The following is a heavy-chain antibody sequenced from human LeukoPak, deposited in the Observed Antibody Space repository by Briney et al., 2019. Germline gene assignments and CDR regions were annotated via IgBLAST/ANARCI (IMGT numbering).Heavy chain of an antibody. CDR1: GFTFSSYS. D-gene: IGHD3-22*01. J-gene: IGHJ6*03. CDR2: IKQDGSEK. CDR3: ARDNSSGYPSYYYYMDV. V-gene: IGHV3-7*01. Sequence: GGSLRLSCAASGFTFSSYSMNWVRQAPGKGLEWVANIKQDGSEKYYVDSVKGRFTISRDNAKNSLYLQMNSLRAEDTAVYYCARDNSSGYPSYYYYMDVWGKGTTVTVSS.